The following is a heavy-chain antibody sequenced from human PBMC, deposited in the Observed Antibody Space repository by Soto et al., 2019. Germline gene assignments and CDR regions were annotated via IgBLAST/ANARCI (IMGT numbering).Heavy chain of an antibody. J-gene: IGHJ4*02. CDR2: IYWDDDQ. CDR3: AHLYWVASGIRYYFDY. Sequence: QITLKESGPTLMKPTQTLTLTCTFSGFSLTTDAVGVGWIRQPPGKALEWLALIYWDDDQRYSPSLKTRLTITKDASRNQVVLTLANMDPADTGTYYCAHLYWVASGIRYYFDYWGQGTLVTVSS. CDR1: GFSLTTDAVG. D-gene: IGHD1-1*01. V-gene: IGHV2-5*02.